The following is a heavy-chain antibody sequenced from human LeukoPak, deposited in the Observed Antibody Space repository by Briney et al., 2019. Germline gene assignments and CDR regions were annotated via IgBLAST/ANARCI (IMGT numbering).Heavy chain of an antibody. Sequence: KSSETLSPTCTVSGGSISSGSYYWSWIRQPAGKGLEWIGRIYTSGSTNYNPSLKSRVTISVDTSKNQFSLKLSSVTAADTAVYYCARANWFDPWGQGTLVTVSS. CDR1: GGSISSGSYY. CDR2: IYTSGST. CDR3: ARANWFDP. J-gene: IGHJ5*02. V-gene: IGHV4-61*02.